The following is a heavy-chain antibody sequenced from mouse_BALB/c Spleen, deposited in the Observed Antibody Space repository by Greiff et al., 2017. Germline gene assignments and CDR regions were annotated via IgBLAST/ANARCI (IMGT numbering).Heavy chain of an antibody. J-gene: IGHJ4*01. D-gene: IGHD1-1*01. CDR3: ARGDITTVVLYYAMDY. CDR1: GYSFTGYT. CDR2: INPYNGGT. Sequence: VHVKQSGPELVKPGASMKISCKASGYSFTGYTMNWVKQSHGKNLEWIGLINPYNGGTSYNQKFKGKATLTVDKSSSTAYMELLSLTSEDSAVYYCARGDITTVVLYYAMDYWGQGTSVTVSS. V-gene: IGHV1-18*01.